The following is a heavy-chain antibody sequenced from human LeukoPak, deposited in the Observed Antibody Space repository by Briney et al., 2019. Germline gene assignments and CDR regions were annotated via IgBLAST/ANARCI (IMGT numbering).Heavy chain of an antibody. V-gene: IGHV3-23*01. J-gene: IGHJ4*02. Sequence: GGSLRLSCAASGFTFSSYAMSWVRQAPGKGLGWVSAISGSGGSTYYADSVKGRFTISRDNSKNTLYLQMNSLRAEDTAVYYCARDYCSGGSCYSDYWGQGTLVTVSS. CDR3: ARDYCSGGSCYSDY. D-gene: IGHD2-15*01. CDR1: GFTFSSYA. CDR2: ISGSGGST.